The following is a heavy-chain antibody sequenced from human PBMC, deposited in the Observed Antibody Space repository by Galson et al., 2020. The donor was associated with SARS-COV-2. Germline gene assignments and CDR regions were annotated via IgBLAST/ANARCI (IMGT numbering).Heavy chain of an antibody. CDR3: TRADFWSGYYADY. CDR2: IRSKAYGGTT. J-gene: IGHJ4*02. D-gene: IGHD3-3*01. Sequence: GGSLKLSCTASGFTFGDYAMSWFRQAPGKGLEWVGFIRSKAYGGTTEYAASVKGRFTISRDDSKSIAYLQMNSLKTEDTAVYYCTRADFWSGYYADYWGQGTLGTVSS. V-gene: IGHV3-49*03. CDR1: GFTFGDYA.